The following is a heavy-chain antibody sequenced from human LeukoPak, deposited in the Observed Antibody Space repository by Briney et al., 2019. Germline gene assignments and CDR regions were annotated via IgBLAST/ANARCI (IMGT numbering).Heavy chain of an antibody. CDR1: GDSVSSNTAA. J-gene: IGHJ4*02. Sequence: SQTLSLTCAISGDSVSSNTAAWNWIRQSPSRGLEWLGRTYYRSKWYYDYAVSVKSRITVTPDTSKNQFSLHLNSVTPEDTAVYYCARDSGTGDDFLDYWGQGILVTVSS. CDR3: ARDSGTGDDFLDY. V-gene: IGHV6-1*01. D-gene: IGHD5-12*01. CDR2: TYYRSKWYY.